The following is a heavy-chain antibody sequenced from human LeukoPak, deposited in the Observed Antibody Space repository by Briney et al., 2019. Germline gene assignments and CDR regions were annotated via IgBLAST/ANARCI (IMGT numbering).Heavy chain of an antibody. Sequence: GGSLRLSCAASGFTFSSYAMSWVRQAPGKGLEWVSSISGSGDITYSADSVKGRFTISRDNSKNTVYLQMNSLRVEDTAVCYCAKDGRTYYYGSGSYFGWFDPWGQGTLVTVSS. V-gene: IGHV3-23*01. CDR3: AKDGRTYYYGSGSYFGWFDP. D-gene: IGHD3-10*01. CDR2: ISGSGDIT. CDR1: GFTFSSYA. J-gene: IGHJ5*02.